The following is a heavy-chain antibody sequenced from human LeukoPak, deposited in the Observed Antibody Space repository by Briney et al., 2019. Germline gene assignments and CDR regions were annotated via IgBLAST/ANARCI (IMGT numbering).Heavy chain of an antibody. V-gene: IGHV1-46*01. D-gene: IGHD2-21*02. CDR2: INPSGDST. J-gene: IGHJ4*02. Sequence: ASVKLSCKASGYTFTSYDMHWVRQAPAPGLEWMGIINPSGDSTSYAQKFHGRVTMTRDTSTSTVYMELSSLRSEDTAVYYCASVLYCGADCYSGRYFFDYWGQGTLVTVSS. CDR3: ASVLYCGADCYSGRYFFDY. CDR1: GYTFTSYD.